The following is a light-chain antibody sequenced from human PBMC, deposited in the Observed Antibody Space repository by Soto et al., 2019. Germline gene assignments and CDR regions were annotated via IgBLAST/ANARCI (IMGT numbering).Light chain of an antibody. CDR2: EVR. J-gene: IGLJ1*01. V-gene: IGLV2-14*01. CDR3: SSYTSDWGV. Sequence: QSALTQPASVSGSPGQSITISCTGTSSDVGGYDFVSWYQHHPGKAPKLIIYEVRTRPSGVSDRFSGSKSGNTASLTISGLQAEVEADYYCSSYTSDWGVFGTGTKVTVL. CDR1: SSDVGGYDF.